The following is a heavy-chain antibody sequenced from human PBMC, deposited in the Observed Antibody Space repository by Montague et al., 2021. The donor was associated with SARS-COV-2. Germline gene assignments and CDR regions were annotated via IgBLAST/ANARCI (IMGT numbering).Heavy chain of an antibody. V-gene: IGHV4-34*01. D-gene: IGHD3-22*01. CDR1: DGPFSDYS. Sequence: SEPLSLTCTVYDGPFSDYSWARIRQPPGKGLERIGELNHRGSTNYNPSLRSRVTISVDTSKNQFSLKMTSVTAADTAVYYCARGRQHINMVVVVVTGGEYYFDFWGQGTLVAVSS. J-gene: IGHJ4*02. CDR3: ARGRQHINMVVVVVTGGEYYFDF. CDR2: LNHRGST.